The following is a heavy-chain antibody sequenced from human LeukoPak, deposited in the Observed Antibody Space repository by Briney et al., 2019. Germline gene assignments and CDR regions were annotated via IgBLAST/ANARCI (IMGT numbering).Heavy chain of an antibody. D-gene: IGHD3-9*01. J-gene: IGHJ5*02. CDR2: ISSYNDNT. CDR1: GYTFSNYG. V-gene: IGHV1-18*01. CDR3: ARGITIEGFDP. Sequence: ASVKVSCKASGYTFSNYGISWVRQAPGQGLEWMGWISSYNDNTNYAQKLQGRVTMTTDTSTSTAYMELRSLRSDDTAVYYCARGITIEGFDPWGQGTLVTVSS.